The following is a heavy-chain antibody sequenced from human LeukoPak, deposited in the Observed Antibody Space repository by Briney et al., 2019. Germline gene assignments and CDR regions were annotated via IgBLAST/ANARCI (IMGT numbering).Heavy chain of an antibody. Sequence: GGSVRLSCAASGFTFTTYWMAWVRQAPGKGLEWVANIKQDGSEAVYADSVRGRFTISRDNAKNSLYLQMNSLRVEDTAVYYCSNGIYDRSYWGQGTLVSVSS. CDR2: IKQDGSEA. D-gene: IGHD2-8*01. CDR3: SNGIYDRSY. J-gene: IGHJ4*02. CDR1: GFTFTTYW. V-gene: IGHV3-7*01.